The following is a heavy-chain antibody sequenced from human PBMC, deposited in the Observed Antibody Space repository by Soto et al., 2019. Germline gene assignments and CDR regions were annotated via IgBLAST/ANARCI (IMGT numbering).Heavy chain of an antibody. Sequence: ASVKVSCKASGYTFINYAMYWVRQAPGQRLEWMGWINAGNGNTKYSQKFQGRVTITRDTSASTAYMELSSLRSEDTAVHYCARDTAPSDAWGQGTTVTVSS. V-gene: IGHV1-3*01. D-gene: IGHD4-17*01. CDR1: GYTFINYA. CDR2: INAGNGNT. J-gene: IGHJ6*02. CDR3: ARDTAPSDA.